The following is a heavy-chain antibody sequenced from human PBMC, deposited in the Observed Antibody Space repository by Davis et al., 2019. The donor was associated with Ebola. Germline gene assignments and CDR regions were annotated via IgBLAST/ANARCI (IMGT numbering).Heavy chain of an antibody. CDR1: GFTFNTYD. V-gene: IGHV3-30*18. D-gene: IGHD3-3*01. J-gene: IGHJ6*04. CDR2: ISYDGSNK. Sequence: GESLKISCAASGFTFNTYDMHWVRQAPGKGLEWVAVISYDGSNKYYADSVKGRFTISRDNSKNTLYLQMNSLRAEDTAVYYCAKSGLSFGVVKYHYGMDVWGKGTTVTVSS. CDR3: AKSGLSFGVVKYHYGMDV.